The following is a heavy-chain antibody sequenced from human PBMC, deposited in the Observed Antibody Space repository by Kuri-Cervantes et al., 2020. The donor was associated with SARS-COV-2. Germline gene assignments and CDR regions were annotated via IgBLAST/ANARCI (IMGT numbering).Heavy chain of an antibody. CDR3: ARVRGSYNYFDY. Sequence: SETLSLTCAVYGGSFSGYYWSWIRQPPGKGLEWIGEINHSGSTNYNPSLKSRVTISVDTSKNQFSLKLSSVTAADTAVYYCARVRGSYNYFDYWGQGTLVTVSS. J-gene: IGHJ4*02. V-gene: IGHV4-34*01. D-gene: IGHD1-26*01. CDR1: GGSFSGYY. CDR2: INHSGST.